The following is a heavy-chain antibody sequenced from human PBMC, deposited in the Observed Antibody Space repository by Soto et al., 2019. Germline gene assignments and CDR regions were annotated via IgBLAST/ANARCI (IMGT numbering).Heavy chain of an antibody. Sequence: ASEKVSCKASGYPFTSYAMHWVRQVPGQRLEWMGWINAGNGNTKYSQKFQGRVTITRDTSASTAYMELSSLRSEDTAVYYCARPELSIAAAGTSGWFEPWGQGTLVTVSS. CDR2: INAGNGNT. V-gene: IGHV1-3*01. D-gene: IGHD6-13*01. J-gene: IGHJ5*02. CDR1: GYPFTSYA. CDR3: ARPELSIAAAGTSGWFEP.